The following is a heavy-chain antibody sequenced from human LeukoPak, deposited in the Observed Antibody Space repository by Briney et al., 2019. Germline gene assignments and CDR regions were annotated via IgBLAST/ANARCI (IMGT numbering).Heavy chain of an antibody. Sequence: GGSLRLSCAASGFTFRSYAMTWVRQAPGKGLEWVSSISGDAANTYYADSVKGRFTISRDISKNTLYLQMNSLRAEDTAVYYCAKVGRLTDFDYWGQGTLVTVSS. J-gene: IGHJ4*02. CDR1: GFTFRSYA. D-gene: IGHD7-27*01. CDR3: AKVGRLTDFDY. CDR2: ISGDAANT. V-gene: IGHV3-23*01.